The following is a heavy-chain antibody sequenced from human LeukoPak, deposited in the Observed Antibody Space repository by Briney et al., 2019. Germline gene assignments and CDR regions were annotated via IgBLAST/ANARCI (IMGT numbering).Heavy chain of an antibody. CDR3: TTGKYSSGWYPYFDY. Sequence: GGSLRLSCAASGFTFSSYSMNWVRQAPGKGLEWVAVISYDGSNKYYADSVKGRFTISRDNSKNTLYLQMNSLKTEDTAVYYCTTGKYSSGWYPYFDYWGQGTLVTVSS. CDR2: ISYDGSNK. D-gene: IGHD6-19*01. J-gene: IGHJ4*02. V-gene: IGHV3-30*03. CDR1: GFTFSSYS.